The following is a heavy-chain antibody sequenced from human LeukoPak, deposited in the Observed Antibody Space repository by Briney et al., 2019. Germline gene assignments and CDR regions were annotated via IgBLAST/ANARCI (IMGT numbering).Heavy chain of an antibody. V-gene: IGHV3-53*01. CDR2: IYSGGST. Sequence: GGSLRLSCAASGFTVSSNYMSWVRQAPGKGLEWVSVIYSGGSTYYADSVKGRFTISRDNSKNTLYLQMNSLRAEDTAVYYCTRLLCGGDCYGTGPGEDYWGQGTLVTVSS. CDR1: GFTVSSNY. CDR3: TRLLCGGDCYGTGPGEDY. J-gene: IGHJ4*02. D-gene: IGHD2-21*02.